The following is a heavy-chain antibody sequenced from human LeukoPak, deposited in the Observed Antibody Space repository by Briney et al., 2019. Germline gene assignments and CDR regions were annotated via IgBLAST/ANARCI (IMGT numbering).Heavy chain of an antibody. D-gene: IGHD3-9*01. CDR3: ARDLSSFDILTGYYPDY. CDR2: ISSSSSYI. V-gene: IGHV3-21*01. J-gene: IGHJ4*02. Sequence: GGSLRLSCAASGFTFSSYEVNWVRQAPGKGLEWVSSISSSSSYIYYADSVKGRFTISRDNAKNSLYLQMNSLRAEDTAVYYCARDLSSFDILTGYYPDYWGQGTLVTVSS. CDR1: GFTFSSYE.